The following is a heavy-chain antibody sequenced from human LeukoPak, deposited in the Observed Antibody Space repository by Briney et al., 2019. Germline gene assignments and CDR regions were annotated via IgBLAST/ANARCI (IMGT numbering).Heavy chain of an antibody. J-gene: IGHJ3*02. V-gene: IGHV4-30-4*01. CDR1: GGSISNGDYY. Sequence: SETLSLTCTVSGGSISNGDYYWRWIRQPPGKGLEWIGYIYYSGSTYYNPSLKSRVTISLDTSKNHFSLKLSSVTAADTAVYYCARGGGDWLHHAFDIWGQGTMVTVSS. CDR3: ARGGGDWLHHAFDI. CDR2: IYYSGST. D-gene: IGHD5-24*01.